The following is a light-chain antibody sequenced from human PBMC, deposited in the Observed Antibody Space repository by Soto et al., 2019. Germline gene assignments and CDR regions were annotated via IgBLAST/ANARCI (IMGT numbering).Light chain of an antibody. CDR2: GNT. CDR3: QSYDTSLSASGV. V-gene: IGLV1-40*01. CDR1: SSNIGAGFD. Sequence: QSVLTQPPSVSGAPGQTVTISCTGSSSNIGAGFDVHWYQHFPGTAPKLLIYGNTDRPSGVPDRFSGSKSGTSASLAITGLQPDDEADYYCQSYDTSLSASGVFGGGTKLTVL. J-gene: IGLJ3*02.